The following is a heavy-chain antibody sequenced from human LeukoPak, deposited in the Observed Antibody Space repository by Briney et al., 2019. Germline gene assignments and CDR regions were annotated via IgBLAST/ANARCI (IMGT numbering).Heavy chain of an antibody. CDR3: ARFVPYFDY. Sequence: GGSLRLSCTASGFTSGDYAVSWVRQAPGKGLEWVGFIRSKAYGGTTEYAASVKGRFTISRDDSKSIAYLQLNSLKTEDTAVYCCARFVPYFDYWGQGTLVTVSS. J-gene: IGHJ4*02. CDR2: IRSKAYGGTT. D-gene: IGHD3-10*01. V-gene: IGHV3-49*04. CDR1: GFTSGDYA.